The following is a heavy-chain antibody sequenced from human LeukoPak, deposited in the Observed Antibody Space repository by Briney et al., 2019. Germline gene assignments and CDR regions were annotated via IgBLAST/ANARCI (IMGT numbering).Heavy chain of an antibody. Sequence: GRSLRLSCAASGFTFSSYAMHWVRQAPGKGLEWVAVISYDGSNKYYADSVRGRFTISRDNSKNTLYLQMNSLRAEDTAVYYCASPGAYSGYSSSWYEPYFDYWGQGTLVTVSS. CDR3: ASPGAYSGYSSSWYEPYFDY. J-gene: IGHJ4*02. CDR2: ISYDGSNK. CDR1: GFTFSSYA. V-gene: IGHV3-30-3*01. D-gene: IGHD6-13*01.